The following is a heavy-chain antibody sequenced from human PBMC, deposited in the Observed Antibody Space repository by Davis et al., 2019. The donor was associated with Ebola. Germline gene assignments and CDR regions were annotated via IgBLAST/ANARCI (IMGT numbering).Heavy chain of an antibody. D-gene: IGHD5/OR15-5a*01. CDR1: GFTFSNAW. V-gene: IGHV3-11*01. J-gene: IGHJ3*02. CDR3: ARDLVVSSGAFDI. CDR2: ISSSGSTI. Sequence: PGGSLRLSCAASGFTFSNAWMSWVRQAPGKGLEWVSYISSSGSTIYYADSVKGRFTISRDNAKNSLHLQMNSLRAEDTAVYYCARDLVVSSGAFDIWGQGTMVTVSS.